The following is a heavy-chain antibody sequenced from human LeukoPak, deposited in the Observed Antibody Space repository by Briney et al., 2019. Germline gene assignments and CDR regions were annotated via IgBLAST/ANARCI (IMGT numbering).Heavy chain of an antibody. V-gene: IGHV3-74*01. CDR3: HSFGTVAGGLFDY. J-gene: IGHJ4*02. Sequence: PGGSLRLSCAASGFTFSRYWMHWVRQAPGKGLVWVSRINCDGSSTSYADSVKGRFTISRDNAKNTLYLQMNSLRAEDTAVYYCHSFGTVAGGLFDYWGQGTLVTVSS. D-gene: IGHD6-19*01. CDR1: GFTFSRYW. CDR2: INCDGSST.